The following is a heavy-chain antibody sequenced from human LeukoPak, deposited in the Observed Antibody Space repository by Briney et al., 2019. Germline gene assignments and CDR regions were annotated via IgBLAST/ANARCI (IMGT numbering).Heavy chain of an antibody. V-gene: IGHV4-61*02. CDR3: ARAHDSSGYRVDY. Sequence: SQTLSLTCTVSGGSITSGTYYWSWIRQPAGKGLEWIGRIFSTGSTNYNPSLKSRVTMSVDTSKNQFSLNLSSVTAADTAVYYCARAHDSSGYRVDYWGQGTLVTVSS. J-gene: IGHJ4*02. CDR1: GGSITSGTYY. D-gene: IGHD3-22*01. CDR2: IFSTGST.